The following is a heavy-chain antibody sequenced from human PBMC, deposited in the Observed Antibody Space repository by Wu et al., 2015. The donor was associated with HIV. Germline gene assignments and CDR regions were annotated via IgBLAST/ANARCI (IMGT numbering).Heavy chain of an antibody. D-gene: IGHD2/OR15-2a*01. CDR3: ARGPFPRSQYFGYFDY. J-gene: IGHJ4*02. CDR1: GGTFKSFA. CDR2: IIPLFGTT. V-gene: IGHV1-69*12. Sequence: QVHLVQSGAEMKKPGSSVKVACKASGGTFKSFAISWVRQAPGQGLEWMGGIIPLFGTTNYAQRFQGKLTITADDSTNTAFMYLSSLRSEDTAVYYCARGPFPRSQYFGYFDYWGQGTLVIVS.